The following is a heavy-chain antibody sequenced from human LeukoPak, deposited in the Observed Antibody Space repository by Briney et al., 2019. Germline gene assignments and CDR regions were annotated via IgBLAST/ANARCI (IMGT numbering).Heavy chain of an antibody. CDR2: IFYSGST. Sequence: SETLSLTCTVSGGSISTSNYYWGWLRQPPGKGREWIGNIFYSGSTYYSPSLRSRVTISLDTSRNQFPLKLNSVTAADTAVYYCAKSNGSGLVDIWGQGTMVTVSS. CDR1: GGSISTSNYY. CDR3: AKSNGSGLVDI. D-gene: IGHD3-10*01. V-gene: IGHV4-39*06. J-gene: IGHJ3*02.